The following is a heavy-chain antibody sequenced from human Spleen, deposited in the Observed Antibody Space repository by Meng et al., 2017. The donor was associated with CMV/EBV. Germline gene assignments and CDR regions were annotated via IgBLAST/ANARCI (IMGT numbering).Heavy chain of an antibody. Sequence: GGSLRLSCAASGFTFSSYSMNWVRQAPGKGLEWVSSISSSSSNIYYADSVKGRFTISRDNAKNSLYLQMNSLRAEDTAVYYCARDFYDILTGYQYYFDYWGQGTLVTVSS. CDR2: ISSSSSNI. V-gene: IGHV3-21*01. CDR3: ARDFYDILTGYQYYFDY. D-gene: IGHD3-9*01. J-gene: IGHJ4*02. CDR1: GFTFSSYS.